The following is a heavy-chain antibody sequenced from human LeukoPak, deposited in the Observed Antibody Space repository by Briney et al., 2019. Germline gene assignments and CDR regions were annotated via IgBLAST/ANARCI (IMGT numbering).Heavy chain of an antibody. V-gene: IGHV3-66*02. CDR1: GFTVSSNY. CDR2: IYSGGST. D-gene: IGHD3-22*01. J-gene: IGHJ6*03. Sequence: QTGGSLRLSCAASGFTVSSNYMSWVRQAPGKGLEWVSIIYSGGSTYYADSVKGRFTISRDNSKNTLFLQMNSLRAEDTAVYYSARDSYYYYYMDVWGKGTTVTVSS. CDR3: ARDSYYYYYMDV.